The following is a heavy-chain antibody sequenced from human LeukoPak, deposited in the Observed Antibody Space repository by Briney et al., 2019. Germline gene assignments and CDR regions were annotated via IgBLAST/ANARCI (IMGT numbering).Heavy chain of an antibody. Sequence: PSETLSLTCAVYGGSFSGYYWSGIRQPPGKGLEWIGEINHSGSTNYNPSLKSRVTISVDTSKNQFSLKLSSVTAADTAVYYCARHPIFGGTNVHAFDYWGQGTLVTVSS. CDR3: ARHPIFGGTNVHAFDY. CDR2: INHSGST. CDR1: GGSFSGYY. V-gene: IGHV4-34*01. J-gene: IGHJ4*02. D-gene: IGHD2/OR15-2a*01.